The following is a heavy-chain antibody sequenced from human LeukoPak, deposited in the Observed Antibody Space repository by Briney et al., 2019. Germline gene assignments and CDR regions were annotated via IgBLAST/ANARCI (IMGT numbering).Heavy chain of an antibody. D-gene: IGHD6-19*01. V-gene: IGHV3-74*01. CDR2: INSDGSST. Sequence: GGSLRLSCAASGFTFSSHGMNWVRQAPGKGLVWVSRINSDGSSTSYADSVKGRFTISRDNAKNTLYLQMNSLRAEDTAVYYCAKDGYTEWLGLYYFDYWGQGTLVTVSS. CDR3: AKDGYTEWLGLYYFDY. CDR1: GFTFSSHG. J-gene: IGHJ4*02.